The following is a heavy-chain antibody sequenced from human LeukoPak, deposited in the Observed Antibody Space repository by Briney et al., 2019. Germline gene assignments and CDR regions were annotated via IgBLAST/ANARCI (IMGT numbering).Heavy chain of an antibody. CDR2: INNIGSVT. V-gene: IGHV3-64*04. CDR3: ARDRAAPTWYFDL. D-gene: IGHD2-15*01. CDR1: GFTFTAHA. Sequence: GGSLRLSCSVSGFTFTAHAMHWVRQTPGKGLEYVSAINNIGSVTSYADAVKGRFTISRDDAKNSLYLQMSSLRAEDTAVYYCARDRAAPTWYFDLWGRGTLVTVSS. J-gene: IGHJ2*01.